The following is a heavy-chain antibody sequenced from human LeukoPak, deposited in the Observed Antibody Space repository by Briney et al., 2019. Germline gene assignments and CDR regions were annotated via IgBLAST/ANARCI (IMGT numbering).Heavy chain of an antibody. CDR3: TSLVSPTYYYGSGGYYNDY. Sequence: GGSLKLSCAASGFTFSGSAMHWVRQASGKGLEWVGRIRSKANSYATAYAASVKGRFTISRDDSKNTAYLQMNSLKTEDTAVYYCTSLVSPTYYYGSGGYYNDYWGQGTLVTVSS. CDR1: GFTFSGSA. CDR2: IRSKANSYAT. D-gene: IGHD3-10*01. J-gene: IGHJ4*02. V-gene: IGHV3-73*01.